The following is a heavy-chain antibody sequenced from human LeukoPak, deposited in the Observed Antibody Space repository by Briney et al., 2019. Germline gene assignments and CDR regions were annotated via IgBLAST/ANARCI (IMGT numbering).Heavy chain of an antibody. V-gene: IGHV4-34*01. Sequence: SETLSLTCAVYGGSFSGYYWSWIRQPPGKGLEWIGEINHSGSTNYNPSLKSRVTISVDTSKNQFSLKLSSVTAADTAVYYCARNPYFDYWGQGTLVTVSS. CDR3: ARNPYFDY. CDR1: GGSFSGYY. J-gene: IGHJ4*02. CDR2: INHSGST.